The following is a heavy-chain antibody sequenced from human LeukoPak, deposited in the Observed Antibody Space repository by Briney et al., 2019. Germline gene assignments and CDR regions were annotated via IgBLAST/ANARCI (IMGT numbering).Heavy chain of an antibody. CDR2: SGTVGDT. J-gene: IGHJ4*02. V-gene: IGHV3-13*04. D-gene: IGHD2-2*01. CDR3: VRAAMPYIINGRRFDY. Sequence: GSLRPSCAASGFTSSAYDMHWVRQITGGGLEWVSTSGTVGDTFYSDSVKGRFTISRENAKNSVHLQTNSLRVEDSAIYFCVRAAMPYIINGRRFDYWGQGTLVTVPS. CDR1: GFTSSAYD.